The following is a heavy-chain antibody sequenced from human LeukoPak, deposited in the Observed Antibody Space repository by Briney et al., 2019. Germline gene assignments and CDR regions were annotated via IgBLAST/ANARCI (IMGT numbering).Heavy chain of an antibody. CDR3: ARDSGNYRFDY. CDR1: GSSISRNH. V-gene: IGHV4-59*01. D-gene: IGHD1-26*01. CDR2: YYYSGST. Sequence: SETLSLTCTVSGSSISRNHWSWVRQPPGKGLEWIAFYYYSGSTSYNPSLQSRLTVSVDTSKNHLSLKLTSVTAADTAVYYCARDSGNYRFDYWGQGTLVIVSS. J-gene: IGHJ4*02.